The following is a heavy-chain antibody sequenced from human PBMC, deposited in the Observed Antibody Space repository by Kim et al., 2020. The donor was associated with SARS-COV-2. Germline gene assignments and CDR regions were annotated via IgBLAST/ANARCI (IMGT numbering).Heavy chain of an antibody. D-gene: IGHD3-22*01. CDR3: AKGPVVPTTLVGQVGHAFHS. Sequence: GGSLRLSCAASGFTFSIYAMPWVRQAPGKGLEWVSGIVGSGGSTYYADSVKGRFTISRDNSKNTLYLQMNSLRVEDTAVYYCAKGPVVPTTLVGQVGHAFHSWGQGTMVTSSS. V-gene: IGHV3-23*01. J-gene: IGHJ3*02. CDR2: IVGSGGST. CDR1: GFTFSIYA.